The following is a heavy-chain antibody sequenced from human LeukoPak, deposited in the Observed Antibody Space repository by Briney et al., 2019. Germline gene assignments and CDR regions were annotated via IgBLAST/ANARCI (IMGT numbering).Heavy chain of an antibody. Sequence: PGGSLRLSCAASGFTFSNVWMNWVRQAPGKGLEWVGRIRSKTHGEAIDYAAPVRGRFTISRDDSKNTLYLQLNSLKTEDTAVYYCVGEVGPRQMNYWGQGTLVTVSS. V-gene: IGHV3-15*07. CDR3: VGEVGPRQMNY. J-gene: IGHJ4*02. D-gene: IGHD1-26*01. CDR2: IRSKTHGEAI. CDR1: GFTFSNVW.